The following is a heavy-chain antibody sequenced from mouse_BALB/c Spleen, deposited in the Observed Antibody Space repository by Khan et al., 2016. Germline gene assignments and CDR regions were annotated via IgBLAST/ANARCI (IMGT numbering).Heavy chain of an antibody. J-gene: IGHJ2*01. CDR1: GYTFTSYW. CDR3: ARGYFVSNYFDY. D-gene: IGHD1-1*01. CDR2: IYPGDGDT. V-gene: IGHV1-87*01. Sequence: QVQLQQSGAELARPGASVKLSCKASGYTFTSYWMQWVKQRPGQGLEWVGAIYPGDGDTRYTQKFKGKATLTADKYSSTAYMQLSSLASEDSAVDYCARGYFVSNYFDYWGQGTTLTVSS.